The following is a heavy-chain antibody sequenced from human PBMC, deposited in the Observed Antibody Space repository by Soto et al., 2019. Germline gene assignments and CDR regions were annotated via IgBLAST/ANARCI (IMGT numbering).Heavy chain of an antibody. V-gene: IGHV3-7*01. Sequence: EVQLVDSGGALVQPGESLRLSCAASGFTFSDYLMTWVRQAPGKGLEWVATIKQDGNEKYYVDSVEGRFTISRDNAKNPLYLQLNALRAEDTAVYYCAIGHWLGKWGQGTLVTVSS. J-gene: IGHJ4*02. CDR2: IKQDGNEK. CDR3: AIGHWLGK. CDR1: GFTFSDYL. D-gene: IGHD6-19*01.